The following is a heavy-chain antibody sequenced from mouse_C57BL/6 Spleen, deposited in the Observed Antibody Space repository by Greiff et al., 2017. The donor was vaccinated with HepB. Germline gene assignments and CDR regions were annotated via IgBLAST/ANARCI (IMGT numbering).Heavy chain of an antibody. CDR2: ISSGSSTI. V-gene: IGHV5-17*01. J-gene: IGHJ3*01. D-gene: IGHD2-4*01. CDR3: ARPGYDYSLFAY. CDR1: GFTFSDYG. Sequence: EVKLMESGGGLVKPGGSLKLSCAASGFTFSDYGMHLVRQAPEKGLEWVAYISSGSSTIYYADTVKGRFTISRDNAKNTLFLQMTSLRSEDTAMYYCARPGYDYSLFAYWGQGTLVTVSA.